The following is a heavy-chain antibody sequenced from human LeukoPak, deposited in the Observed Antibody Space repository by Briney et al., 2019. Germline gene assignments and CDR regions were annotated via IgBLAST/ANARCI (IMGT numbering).Heavy chain of an antibody. CDR1: GFTFSSYA. Sequence: GGSLRLSCAASGFTFSSYAMSWVRQAPGKGLEWVSAISGSGGSTYYADSVKGRFTISRDNSKNTLYLQMNSLRAEDTAVYYCAKQLGYCSDGNCYFPCWGQGTLVTVSS. V-gene: IGHV3-23*01. D-gene: IGHD2-15*01. CDR2: ISGSGGST. CDR3: AKQLGYCSDGNCYFPC. J-gene: IGHJ4*02.